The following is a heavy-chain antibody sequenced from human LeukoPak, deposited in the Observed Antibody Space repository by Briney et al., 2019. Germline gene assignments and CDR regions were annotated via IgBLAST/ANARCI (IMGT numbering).Heavy chain of an antibody. CDR2: ISSGGDNT. D-gene: IGHD3-9*01. CDR3: ATYYYILTGYYNLHDYGMDV. V-gene: IGHV3-48*03. Sequence: GGSLRLSCAASGFTFSSYEMNWVRQAPGKGLEWVSHISSGGDNTYYADSVKGRFTISRDNAKNSLFLQMNNLSAEDTAVYYCATYYYILTGYYNLHDYGMDVWGQGTTVTVSS. J-gene: IGHJ6*02. CDR1: GFTFSSYE.